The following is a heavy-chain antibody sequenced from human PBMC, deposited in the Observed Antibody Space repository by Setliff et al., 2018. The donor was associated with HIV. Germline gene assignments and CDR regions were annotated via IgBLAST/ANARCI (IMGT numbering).Heavy chain of an antibody. J-gene: IGHJ6*02. Sequence: SETLSLTCTVSGGSITSADYYWTWIRQPAGKGLEWIGRFSVPGTTNYGPSFKSRLTIWVDMSKNQFSLKLTSVTAAVTAVYYCARRKGGYGLDVWGQGTTVTVSS. V-gene: IGHV4-61*02. CDR2: FSVPGTT. CDR3: ARRKGGYGLDV. CDR1: GGSITSADYY. D-gene: IGHD3-16*01.